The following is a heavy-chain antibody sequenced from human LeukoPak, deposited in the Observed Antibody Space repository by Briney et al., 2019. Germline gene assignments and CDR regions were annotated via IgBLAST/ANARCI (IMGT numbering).Heavy chain of an antibody. CDR2: ITGSGGHI. CDR1: GFNFNNSA. CDR3: ARVVDYVELVVVVTGGWFDP. J-gene: IGHJ5*02. D-gene: IGHD2-8*02. V-gene: IGHV3-23*01. Sequence: PGGSLRLSRAVSGFNFNNSAMTGVRPAPGEGVECRSVITGSGGHIYYADSEQGPFTISRDASKSTLYHQMNSLRVEDTARYFCARVVDYVELVVVVTGGWFDPWGQGTQVTVSS.